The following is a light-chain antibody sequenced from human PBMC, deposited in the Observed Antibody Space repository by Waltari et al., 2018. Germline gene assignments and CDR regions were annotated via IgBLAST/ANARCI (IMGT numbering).Light chain of an antibody. J-gene: IGKJ3*01. CDR1: EDISIW. V-gene: IGKV1D-12*01. CDR3: QQANSFA. CDR2: AAS. Sequence: DIQMTQSTSSVSASVGDRVTITCRASEDISIWLAWFQQKPGKAPKLLIYAASRLQSGVPSRFSGTGSGTDFTLTISSLLPEDVATYYCQQANSFAFGPGTKVDLK.